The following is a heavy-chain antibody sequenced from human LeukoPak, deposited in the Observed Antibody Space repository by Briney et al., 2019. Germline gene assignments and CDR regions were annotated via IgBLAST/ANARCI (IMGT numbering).Heavy chain of an antibody. CDR3: AGSSSWYDAFDI. D-gene: IGHD6-13*01. J-gene: IGHJ3*02. V-gene: IGHV3-33*03. Sequence: HPGGSLRLSCAASGFTFSSYGMHWVRQAPGKGLEWVAVIWYDGSNKYYADSVKGRFTISRDNTKNTLYLQMNSLRAEDTAVYYCAGSSSWYDAFDIWGQGTMVTVSS. CDR1: GFTFSSYG. CDR2: IWYDGSNK.